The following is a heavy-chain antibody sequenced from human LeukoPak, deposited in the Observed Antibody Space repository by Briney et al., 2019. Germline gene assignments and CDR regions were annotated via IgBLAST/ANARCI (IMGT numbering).Heavy chain of an antibody. CDR2: IYYSGST. Sequence: SETLSLTCTVSGGSISSYYWSWIRQPPGKGLEWIGYIYYSGSTNYNPSLKSRVTISVDTSKNQFSLKLSSVTAADTAVYYCARDLLYGDRDYWGQGTLVTVSS. V-gene: IGHV4-59*01. CDR1: GGSISSYY. D-gene: IGHD4-17*01. J-gene: IGHJ4*02. CDR3: ARDLLYGDRDY.